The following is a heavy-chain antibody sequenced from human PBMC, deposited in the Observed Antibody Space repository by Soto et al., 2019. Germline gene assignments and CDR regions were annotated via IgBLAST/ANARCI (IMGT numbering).Heavy chain of an antibody. CDR3: ARVGYCSSTSCYWSYYYMDV. V-gene: IGHV4-39*07. CDR1: GGSISSSSYY. CDR2: IYYSGST. Sequence: PSETLSLTCTVSGGSISSSSYYWGWIRQPPGKGLEWIGYIYYSGSTYYNPSLKSRVTISVDTSKNQFSLKLSSVTAADTAVYYCARVGYCSSTSCYWSYYYMDVWGKGTTVTVSS. D-gene: IGHD2-2*01. J-gene: IGHJ6*03.